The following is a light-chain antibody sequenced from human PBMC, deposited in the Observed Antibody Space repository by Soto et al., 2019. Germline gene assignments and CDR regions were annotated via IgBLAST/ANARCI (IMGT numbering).Light chain of an antibody. CDR1: QSISSY. V-gene: IGKV3-20*01. CDR3: RQDNSSPMT. Sequence: ILLSQSSPPHSLVTRGRATLSSRARQSISSYLAWYQQKPGQAPRLLIYGASSRASGIPDRFSGSGSGTDFTLTISRLQPEDFAVYYCRQDNSSPMTFGQGTRLDIK. J-gene: IGKJ5*01. CDR2: GAS.